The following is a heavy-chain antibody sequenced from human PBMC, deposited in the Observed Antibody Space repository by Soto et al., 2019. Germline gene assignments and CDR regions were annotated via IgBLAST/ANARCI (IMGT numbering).Heavy chain of an antibody. Sequence: QVQLQESGPGLVKPSQTLSLTCTVSGGSISSGGYYWGWIRQHPGKGLEWIGYIYYSGSTYYNSSLMSRVSITIATSKNQFSLKLSSVTAADTAVYYCARTGFCGGDCYWFDPWGQGTLVTVSS. V-gene: IGHV4-31*03. D-gene: IGHD2-21*02. CDR3: ARTGFCGGDCYWFDP. CDR2: IYYSGST. CDR1: GGSISSGGYY. J-gene: IGHJ5*02.